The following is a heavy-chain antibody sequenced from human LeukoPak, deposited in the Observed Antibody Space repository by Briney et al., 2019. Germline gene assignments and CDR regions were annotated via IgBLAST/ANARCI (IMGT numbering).Heavy chain of an antibody. CDR3: ATGLGGSPDY. CDR1: GYTLTELS. V-gene: IGHV1-24*01. D-gene: IGHD5-12*01. Sequence: VSVKVSCKVSGYTLTELSMHWVRQAPGKGLEWMGGFDPKDGETIYAQKFQGRVTMTEDTSTDTAYMELSSLRSEDTAVYYCATGLGGSPDYWGQGTLVTVSS. J-gene: IGHJ4*02. CDR2: FDPKDGET.